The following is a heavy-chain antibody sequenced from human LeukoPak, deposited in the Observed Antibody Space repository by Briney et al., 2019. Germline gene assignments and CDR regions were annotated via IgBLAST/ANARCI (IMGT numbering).Heavy chain of an antibody. CDR3: AQQEGETEEVFDY. CDR2: VSYDGTNK. Sequence: GGSLRLSCAASGFTFSNYAMHWVRQAPGEGLEWVAVVSYDGTNKYYADSVKGRFTISRGNSKNTLYLEMNSLRAEDTAVYYCAQQEGETEEVFDYWGQGTLVTVSS. J-gene: IGHJ4*02. CDR1: GFTFSNYA. V-gene: IGHV3-30-3*01. D-gene: IGHD1-14*01.